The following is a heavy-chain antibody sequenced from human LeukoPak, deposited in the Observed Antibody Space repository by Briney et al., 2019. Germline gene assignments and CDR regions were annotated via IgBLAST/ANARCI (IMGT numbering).Heavy chain of an antibody. CDR3: AKDGRSSTTTFDY. V-gene: IGHV3-30*18. CDR1: GFTFSSYG. J-gene: IGHJ4*02. Sequence: GGSLRLPCAASGFTFSSYGMHWVRQAPGKGLEWVAVISYDGSNKYYADSVKGRFTISRDNSKSTLYLQMNSLRAEDTAVYYCAKDGRSSTTTFDYWGQGTLVTVSS. CDR2: ISYDGSNK. D-gene: IGHD1-1*01.